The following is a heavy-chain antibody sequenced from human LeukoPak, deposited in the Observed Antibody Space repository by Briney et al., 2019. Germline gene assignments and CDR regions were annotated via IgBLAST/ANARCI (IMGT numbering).Heavy chain of an antibody. V-gene: IGHV4-59*12. CDR1: GGSISSYY. Sequence: SETLSLTCTVSGGSISSYYWSWIRQPPGKGLEWIGYIYYSGSTNYNPSLKSRVTISVDTSKNQFSLKLSSVTAADTAVYYCARSVAARPREDFDYWGQGTLVTVSS. D-gene: IGHD6-6*01. J-gene: IGHJ4*02. CDR3: ARSVAARPREDFDY. CDR2: IYYSGST.